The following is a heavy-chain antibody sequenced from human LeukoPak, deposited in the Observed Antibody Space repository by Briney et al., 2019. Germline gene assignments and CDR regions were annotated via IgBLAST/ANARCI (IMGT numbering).Heavy chain of an antibody. D-gene: IGHD1-26*01. J-gene: IGHJ3*02. CDR1: GGSISSGDYY. Sequence: PSQTLSLTCTVSGGSISSGDYYWSWIRQPPGKGLEWIGYIYYSGSTYYNPSLKSRVTISVDTSKNQFSLKLSSVTAADTAVYYCARATNSGSYLTWAFDIWGQGTMVTVSS. CDR3: ARATNSGSYLTWAFDI. CDR2: IYYSGST. V-gene: IGHV4-30-4*01.